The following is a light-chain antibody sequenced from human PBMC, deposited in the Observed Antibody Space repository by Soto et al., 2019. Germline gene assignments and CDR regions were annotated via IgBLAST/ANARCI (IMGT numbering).Light chain of an antibody. CDR2: GAS. V-gene: IGKV3-15*01. Sequence: EIVMTQSPATLSVSPGERATLSCRASQSVSSNLAWYQQKPGQAPRLLIYGASTRATGIPVRFSGSVSGTEFTLTISSLQSEDFAVYYCQQYGSSPRTFGQGTKVDIK. J-gene: IGKJ1*01. CDR1: QSVSSN. CDR3: QQYGSSPRT.